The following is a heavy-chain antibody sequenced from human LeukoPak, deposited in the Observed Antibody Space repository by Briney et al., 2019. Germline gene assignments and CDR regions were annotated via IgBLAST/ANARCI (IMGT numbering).Heavy chain of an antibody. Sequence: GRSLRLSCAASGFKFSDYYMSWIRQAPGKGLEWLSNISGTGSTIYYADSVKGRFTISRDNAENSVSLQINSLRGEDTAIYYCARSWGVVCFDNWGQGTLLTVSA. J-gene: IGHJ4*02. V-gene: IGHV3-11*04. CDR1: GFKFSDYY. D-gene: IGHD3-3*01. CDR3: ARSWGVVCFDN. CDR2: ISGTGSTI.